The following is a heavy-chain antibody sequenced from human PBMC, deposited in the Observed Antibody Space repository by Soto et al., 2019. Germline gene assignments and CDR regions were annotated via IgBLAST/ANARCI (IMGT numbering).Heavy chain of an antibody. Sequence: PGGSLRLSCAASGFTFSSYAMHWVRQAPGKGLEWVAVISYDGSNKYYADSVKGRFTISRDNSKNTLYLQMNSLRAEDTAVYYCAREYYDFWSGYYYYYYGMDVWGQGTTVTVSS. CDR2: ISYDGSNK. J-gene: IGHJ6*02. V-gene: IGHV3-30-3*01. CDR3: AREYYDFWSGYYYYYYGMDV. CDR1: GFTFSSYA. D-gene: IGHD3-3*01.